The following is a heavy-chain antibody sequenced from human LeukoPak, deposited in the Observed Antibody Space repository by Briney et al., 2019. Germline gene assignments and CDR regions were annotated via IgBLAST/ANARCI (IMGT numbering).Heavy chain of an antibody. Sequence: GGSLRLSCAASGFTFSSYSMNWVRQAPGKGLEWVSSISSSSSYIYYADSVEGRFTISRDNAKNSLYLQMNSLRAEDTAVYYCARDSIASGAGYWGQGTLVTVSS. CDR2: ISSSSSYI. V-gene: IGHV3-21*01. CDR1: GFTFSSYS. D-gene: IGHD2-15*01. CDR3: ARDSIASGAGY. J-gene: IGHJ4*02.